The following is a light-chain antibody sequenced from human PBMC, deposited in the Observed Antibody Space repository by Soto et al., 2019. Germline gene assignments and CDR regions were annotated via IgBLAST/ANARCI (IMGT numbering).Light chain of an antibody. V-gene: IGLV1-47*01. J-gene: IGLJ3*02. Sequence: QSVLTQPPSASGTPGQRVTISCSGSSSNIGSNYVYWYQQLPGTAPKLLIYRNNQRPSGVPDRFSCSKSGTSASLAISGLRFEDEAAYYCGGWDDSLSGRVFGGGTKLTVL. CDR1: SSNIGSNY. CDR3: GGWDDSLSGRV. CDR2: RNN.